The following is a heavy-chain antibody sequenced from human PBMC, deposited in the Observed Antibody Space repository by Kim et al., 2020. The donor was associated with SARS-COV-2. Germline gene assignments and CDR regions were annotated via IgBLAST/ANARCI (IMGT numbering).Heavy chain of an antibody. V-gene: IGHV3-30*02. D-gene: IGHD5-12*01. J-gene: IGHJ6*02. Sequence: ADSVKGRFTISRDNSKNTLYLQMNSLRAEDTAVYYCAKGAYDYSYYGMDVWGQGTTVTVSS. CDR3: AKGAYDYSYYGMDV.